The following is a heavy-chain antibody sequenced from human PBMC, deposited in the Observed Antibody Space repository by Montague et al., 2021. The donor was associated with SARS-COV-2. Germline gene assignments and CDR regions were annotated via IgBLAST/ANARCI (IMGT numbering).Heavy chain of an antibody. D-gene: IGHD3-10*02. J-gene: IGHJ5*02. V-gene: IGHV4-59*11. CDR3: ARATSVRGAVSWFDP. CDR2: IFYVGGS. CDR1: GGSISSHF. Sequence: SETLSLTCTVSGGSISSHFWSWIRQPPGKRLEWIAYIFYVGGSNYNPSLMSRVNVSVETSKNQFSLKLTSLIAADTAVYYCARATSVRGAVSWFDPWGQGILVSVSS.